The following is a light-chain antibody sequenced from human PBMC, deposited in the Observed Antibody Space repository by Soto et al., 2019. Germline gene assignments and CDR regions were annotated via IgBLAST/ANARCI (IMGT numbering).Light chain of an antibody. Sequence: QSALTQPASVSGSPGQSITISCTGTSSDVGSYNLVSWYQQHPGKAPKIMIYDVSRRPSGVSHRFSGSKSGNTASLTISGLQAEDEADYYCCSYASTSTWVFGGGTKLTVL. CDR3: CSYASTSTWV. J-gene: IGLJ3*02. V-gene: IGLV2-23*02. CDR1: SSDVGSYNL. CDR2: DVS.